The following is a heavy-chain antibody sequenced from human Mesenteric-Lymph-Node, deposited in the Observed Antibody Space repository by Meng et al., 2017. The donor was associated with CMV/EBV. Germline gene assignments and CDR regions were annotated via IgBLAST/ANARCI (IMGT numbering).Heavy chain of an antibody. CDR1: YNCTTYG. D-gene: IGHD2-2*01. J-gene: IGHJ4*02. CDR3: AKERGYCSGTSCREADY. Sequence: YNCTTYGINWVRQAPGQGLEWMGWIRGDNATTDYAQKFQGRVTMTTDTSTNTVYMELRSLRSDDTALYYCAKERGYCSGTSCREADYWGQGTLVTVSS. CDR2: IRGDNATT. V-gene: IGHV1-18*01.